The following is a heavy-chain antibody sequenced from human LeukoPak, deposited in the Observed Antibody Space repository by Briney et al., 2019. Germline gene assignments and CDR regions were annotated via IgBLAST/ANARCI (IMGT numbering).Heavy chain of an antibody. J-gene: IGHJ4*02. D-gene: IGHD6-19*01. CDR2: IYTTGTA. V-gene: IGHV4-4*07. Sequence: PSETLSLTCIISGGSIGPYYWSWIRQAAGKGPEWIGRIYTTGTADYNPSLKGRVFLSVDTSKNQFSLKVTSVTAADTAVYYCASAIAVAGFDYWGQGTLVTVSS. CDR1: GGSIGPYY. CDR3: ASAIAVAGFDY.